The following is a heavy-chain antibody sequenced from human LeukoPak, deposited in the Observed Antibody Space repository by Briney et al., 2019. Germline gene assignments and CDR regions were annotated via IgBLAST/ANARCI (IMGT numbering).Heavy chain of an antibody. CDR3: ARAHRSSTSCDDAFDI. V-gene: IGHV3-13*01. Sequence: PGGSLRLSCAASGFTFSSYDMHWVRQATGKGLEWVSAIGTAGDTYYPGSVKGRFTISRENAKNSLYLQMNSLRAGDTAVYYCARAHRSSTSCDDAFDIWGQGTMVTVSS. CDR1: GFTFSSYD. J-gene: IGHJ3*02. CDR2: IGTAGDT. D-gene: IGHD2-2*01.